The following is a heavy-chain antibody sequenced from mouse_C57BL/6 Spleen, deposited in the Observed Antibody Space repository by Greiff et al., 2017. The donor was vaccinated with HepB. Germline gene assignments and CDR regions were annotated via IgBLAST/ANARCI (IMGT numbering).Heavy chain of an antibody. V-gene: IGHV2-5*01. D-gene: IGHD2-2*01. CDR3: AKGPMVTTEYYAMDY. Sequence: QVQLQQSGPGLVQPSHSLSITCTVSGFSLTSYGVHWVRQSPGKGLEWLGVIWRGGSTDYNAAFMSRLSITKDNSKSQVFFKMNSLQADDTAIYYCAKGPMVTTEYYAMDYWGQGNSVTVSS. CDR2: IWRGGST. J-gene: IGHJ4*01. CDR1: GFSLTSYG.